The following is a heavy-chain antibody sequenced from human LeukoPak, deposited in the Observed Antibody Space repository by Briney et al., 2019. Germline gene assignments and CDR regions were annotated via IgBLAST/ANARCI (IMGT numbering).Heavy chain of an antibody. CDR2: ISSSSSYI. CDR3: ARGAYYDFWSGYSSSYYMDV. D-gene: IGHD3-3*01. J-gene: IGHJ6*03. V-gene: IGHV3-21*01. CDR1: GFTFSSYS. Sequence: GGSLRLSXAASGFTFSSYSMNWVRQAPGKGLEWVSSISSSSSYIYYADSVKGRFTISRDNAKNSLYLQMNSLRAEDTAVYYCARGAYYDFWSGYSSSYYMDVWGKGTTVTVSS.